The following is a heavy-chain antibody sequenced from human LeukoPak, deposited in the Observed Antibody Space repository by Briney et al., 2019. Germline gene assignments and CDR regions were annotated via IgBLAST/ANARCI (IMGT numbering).Heavy chain of an antibody. CDR2: IKQDGSEK. J-gene: IGHJ4*02. D-gene: IGHD5-18*01. Sequence: GRSLRLSCAPSRLILSSYWMSWVRQAPGKGLEWVAHIKQDGSEKFYGDSVKGRFTISRDNAKNSLYLQMNNLRAEDTAVYYCARGKRGYSFGDYWGQGTLVTVSS. V-gene: IGHV3-7*01. CDR1: RLILSSYW. CDR3: ARGKRGYSFGDY.